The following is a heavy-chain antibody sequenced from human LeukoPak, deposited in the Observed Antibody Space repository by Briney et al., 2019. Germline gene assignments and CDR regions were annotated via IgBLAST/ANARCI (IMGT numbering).Heavy chain of an antibody. V-gene: IGHV1-18*01. CDR2: ISGYNGDT. Sequence: ASVKVSCKTSGYTFNRYGLSWVRQAPGQGLEWLGWISGYNGDTNYAQKFQDRVSLTVDTSTATVYMELKNLRYDDTAVYFCARDRRPTVRGWLDPWGQGTLVTVSS. D-gene: IGHD3-10*01. CDR1: GYTFNRYG. J-gene: IGHJ5*02. CDR3: ARDRRPTVRGWLDP.